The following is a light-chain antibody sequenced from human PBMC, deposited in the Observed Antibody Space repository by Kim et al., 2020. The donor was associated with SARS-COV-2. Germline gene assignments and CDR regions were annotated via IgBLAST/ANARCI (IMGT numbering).Light chain of an antibody. J-gene: IGKJ4*01. CDR2: KAS. V-gene: IGKV1-5*03. CDR1: RSISSW. CDR3: QQYHTYPLT. Sequence: DIQMTQSPSTLSASVGDRVTITCRASRSISSWLAWYQQKPGKAPKLLIYKASTLHAGVSSRFSGSESGTEFTLTISSLQPDDFATYYCQQYHTYPLTFGGGTKVDIK.